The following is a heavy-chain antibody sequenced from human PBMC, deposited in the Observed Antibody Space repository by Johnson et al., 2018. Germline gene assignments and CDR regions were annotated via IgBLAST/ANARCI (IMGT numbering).Heavy chain of an antibody. CDR3: TKVRSGWYETYYNYYYGMDV. Sequence: VQLLESGGGLVRPGGSLRLSCASSGFIFSDYAMSWVRQAPGKGLAWVAGIWGRGNSLYNADSVKGRFTISRDNSKETLDMQMNSLRVEDTAVYYCTKVRSGWYETYYNYYYGMDVWGQGTMVTVSS. D-gene: IGHD6-19*01. V-gene: IGHV3-23*01. CDR1: GFIFSDYA. J-gene: IGHJ6*02. CDR2: IWGRGNSL.